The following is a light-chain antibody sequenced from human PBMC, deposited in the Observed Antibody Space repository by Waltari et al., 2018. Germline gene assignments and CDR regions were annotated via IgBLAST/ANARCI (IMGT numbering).Light chain of an antibody. J-gene: IGKJ2*01. CDR3: MQGSNWPYT. V-gene: IGKV2-30*02. Sequence: DVVTTQSLLTLPVTLGQPAPISCRPSQSLLHVHGRTCLNWFYQGPGQPPRLLIYQVSKRASGVPDRFSGSGSDTDFTLEISSVEADDIGTYCCMQGSNWPYTFGQGTKLEI. CDR1: QSLLHVHGRTC. CDR2: QVS.